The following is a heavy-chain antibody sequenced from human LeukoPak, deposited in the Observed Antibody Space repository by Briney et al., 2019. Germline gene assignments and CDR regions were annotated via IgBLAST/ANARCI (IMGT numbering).Heavy chain of an antibody. CDR3: AKLVITIFGVIINPPDY. J-gene: IGHJ4*02. CDR2: ISGSSGSS. CDR1: GFTCSSFA. D-gene: IGHD3-3*01. V-gene: IGHV3-23*01. Sequence: PGGLLRICGAAAGFTCSSFAMSWVRQARGKRVEWVSAISGSSGSSYYADSVKGRFTISRDNSKATLYLQVNSLRAEDTAVYYCAKLVITIFGVIINPPDYWGQGTLVTVSS.